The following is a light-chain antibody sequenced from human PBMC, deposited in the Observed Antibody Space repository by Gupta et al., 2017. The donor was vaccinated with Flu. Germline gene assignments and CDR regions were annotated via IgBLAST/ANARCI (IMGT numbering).Light chain of an antibody. V-gene: IGLV2-14*01. CDR2: QVN. CDR3: SSFTSSKTWL. J-gene: IGLJ3*02. Sequence: QSALTQPASVSGSPGQSITISCTGTSTDVGAYNYVSWYQHYPDKAPQLMIYQVNNRPSGISNRFSGSQSGNTASLTISGLQAEDEADYYCSSFTSSKTWLFGGGTKLTVL. CDR1: STDVGAYNY.